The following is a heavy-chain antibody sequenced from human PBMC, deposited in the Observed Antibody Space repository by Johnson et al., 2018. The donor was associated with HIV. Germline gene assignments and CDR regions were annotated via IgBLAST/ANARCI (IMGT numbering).Heavy chain of an antibody. J-gene: IGHJ3*02. CDR1: GFTFNTYG. CDR2: IRYDGGTK. CDR3: ARARRAASHRDACYN. V-gene: IGHV3-30*02. D-gene: IGHD6-13*01. Sequence: QVQLVESGGGLVHPGGSLRLSCAASGFTFNTYGMHWVRQAPGKGLEWVAFIRYDGGTKYYADSLKGRFTISRDNSKNTLFMQMNSLRGEDTAVVSWARARRAASHRDACYNWGQGTMVTVSS.